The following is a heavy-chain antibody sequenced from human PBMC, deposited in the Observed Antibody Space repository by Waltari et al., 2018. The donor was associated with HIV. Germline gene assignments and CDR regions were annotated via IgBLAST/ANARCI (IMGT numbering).Heavy chain of an antibody. CDR2: VWHDGSQT. J-gene: IGHJ3*01. V-gene: IGHV3-33*06. D-gene: IGHD1-1*01. CDR1: EFTFKAYG. CDR3: AKSRSWVETWDF. Sequence: QVYLVESGGGVVQPGGSLRLSCVGSEFTFKAYGMHWVRQAPGNGLEWVAVVWHDGSQTYYGDSVRGRFVVSRDNGKNTVFLQMNSLREEDTGRYYCAKSRSWVETWDFWGLGTLVIVSS.